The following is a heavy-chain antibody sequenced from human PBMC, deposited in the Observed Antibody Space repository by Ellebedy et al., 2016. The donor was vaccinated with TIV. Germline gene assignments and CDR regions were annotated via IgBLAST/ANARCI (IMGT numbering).Heavy chain of an antibody. CDR3: ARLPYYGSNSRGAVDI. CDR2: IFYSGAT. J-gene: IGHJ3*02. D-gene: IGHD4-23*01. Sequence: SETLSLTXTVSGGSISSYYWSWIRQFPGKGLEWIGYIFYSGATNYNPSLRGRVTISLDTSKNQFSLKVTSVTAADTAEYYCARLPYYGSNSRGAVDIWGQGTMVTVSS. V-gene: IGHV4-59*01. CDR1: GGSISSYY.